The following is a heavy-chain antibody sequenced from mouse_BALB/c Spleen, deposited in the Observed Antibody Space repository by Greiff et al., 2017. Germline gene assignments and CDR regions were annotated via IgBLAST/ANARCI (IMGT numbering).Heavy chain of an antibody. CDR1: GYTFTNYW. V-gene: IGHV1-63*02. CDR2: IYPGGGYT. CDR3: ARSPYGNYAMDY. Sequence: QVQLQQSGAELVRPGTSVKISCKASGYTFTNYWLGWVKQRPGHGLEWIGDIYPGGGYTNYNEKFKGKATLTADTSSSTAYMQLSSLTSEDSAVYFCARSPYGNYAMDYWGQGTSVTVSS. D-gene: IGHD2-1*01. J-gene: IGHJ4*01.